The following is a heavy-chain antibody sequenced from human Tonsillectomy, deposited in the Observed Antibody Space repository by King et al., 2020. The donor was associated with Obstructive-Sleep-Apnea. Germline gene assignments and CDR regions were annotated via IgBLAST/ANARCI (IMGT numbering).Heavy chain of an antibody. Sequence: QLQESGPGLVKPSETLSLTCTVSGGSISSSSFYWGWIRQPPGKGLEWIGSIYYSGSTYYSPSLKSRVTISVDTSKNQFSLKLSSVTAADAAVYYCAGDPGLSLDTTMGIVYWGQGTLVTVSS. D-gene: IGHD5-18*01. V-gene: IGHV4-39*07. CDR3: AGDPGLSLDTTMGIVY. J-gene: IGHJ4*02. CDR1: GGSISSSSFY. CDR2: IYYSGST.